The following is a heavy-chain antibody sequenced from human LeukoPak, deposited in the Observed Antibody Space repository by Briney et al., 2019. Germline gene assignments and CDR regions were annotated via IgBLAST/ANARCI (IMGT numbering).Heavy chain of an antibody. CDR1: GASISNDY. Sequence: SETLSLTCTVSGASISNDYWSWIRQPPGQGLEWIGYMYNSGSTKYNPSLKSRVTISVDTSKNQFSLKVTSVTAADTAVYYCARWVWTTVTTNYYYYMDVWGKGTTVTVSS. CDR3: ARWVWTTVTTNYYYYMDV. V-gene: IGHV4-59*08. J-gene: IGHJ6*03. CDR2: MYNSGST. D-gene: IGHD4-17*01.